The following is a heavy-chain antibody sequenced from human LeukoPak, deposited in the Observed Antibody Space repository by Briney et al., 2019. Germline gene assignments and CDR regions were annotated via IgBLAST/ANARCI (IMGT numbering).Heavy chain of an antibody. CDR1: GFTSSSYA. CDR3: AKLWRGSHPRYFDH. J-gene: IGHJ4*02. Sequence: PGGSLRLSCAASGFTSSSYAMSWVRQAPGKGLEWVSTITDSGGTTFYADSVKGRFTISRDNSKNTVYLQMNSLRAEDTAVYYCAKLWRGSHPRYFDHWGQGTLVTVSS. CDR2: ITDSGGTT. V-gene: IGHV3-23*01. D-gene: IGHD1-26*01.